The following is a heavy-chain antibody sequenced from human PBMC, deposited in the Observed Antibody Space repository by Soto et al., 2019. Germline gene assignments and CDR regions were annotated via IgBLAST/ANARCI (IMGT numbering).Heavy chain of an antibody. CDR3: ARLDLVGASTVP. J-gene: IGHJ5*02. D-gene: IGHD1-26*01. CDR1: GYTFTTYY. CDR2: INPTSGST. Sequence: QVQLLQSGAEVKRPVASVNVSCKAFGYTFTTYYMHCVRQAPGQGLEWMGMINPTSGSTTFAQNCQGRVTMTRDTSTRAVYMEPDSLRSEDTAVYYCARLDLVGASTVPWGQGTLVSVAS. V-gene: IGHV1-46*01.